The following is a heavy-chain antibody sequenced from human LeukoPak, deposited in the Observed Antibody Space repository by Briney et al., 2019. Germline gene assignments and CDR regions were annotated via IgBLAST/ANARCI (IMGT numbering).Heavy chain of an antibody. D-gene: IGHD1-26*01. CDR2: IYYSGST. CDR3: ARYTGSYGDY. Sequence: SETLSLTCTVSGGSVSSYYWSWIRQPPGKGLEWIGYIYYSGSTNYNPSPKSRVTISVDTSKNQFSLKLISVTAADTAVYYCARYTGSYGDYWGQGTLVTVSS. CDR1: GGSVSSYY. V-gene: IGHV4-59*02. J-gene: IGHJ4*02.